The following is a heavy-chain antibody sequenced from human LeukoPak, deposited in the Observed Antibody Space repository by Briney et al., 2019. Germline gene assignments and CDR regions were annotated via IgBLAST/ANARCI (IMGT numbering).Heavy chain of an antibody. Sequence: GGSLRLSCAASGFTFSSYSMNWVRQAPGKGLEWVSSISSSSSYIYYADSVKGRFTISRENAKTSLFLQMNSLRAGDTAVYYCARVRALAGANWYFDLWGRGTLVTVSS. J-gene: IGHJ2*01. D-gene: IGHD4/OR15-4a*01. CDR1: GFTFSSYS. CDR2: ISSSSSYI. CDR3: ARVRALAGANWYFDL. V-gene: IGHV3-21*01.